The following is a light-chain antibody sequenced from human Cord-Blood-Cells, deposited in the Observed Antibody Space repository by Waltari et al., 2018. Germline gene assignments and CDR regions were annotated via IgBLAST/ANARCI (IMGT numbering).Light chain of an antibody. CDR2: AAS. V-gene: IGKV1-39*01. CDR3: QQSYSTWT. Sequence: DSQMTQPPSSLPASVRDRDPITCRASQSISSYLNWYQQKPGKAPKLLIYAASSVQSGVPSRFSGSGSGTDFTLTISSLQPEDFATYYCQQSYSTWTFGQGTKVEIK. J-gene: IGKJ1*01. CDR1: QSISSY.